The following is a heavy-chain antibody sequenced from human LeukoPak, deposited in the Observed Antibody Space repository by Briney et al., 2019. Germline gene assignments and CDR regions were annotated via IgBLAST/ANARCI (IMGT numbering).Heavy chain of an antibody. CDR3: ARDDLWTAFDI. CDR1: GFTFSSDS. J-gene: IGHJ3*02. D-gene: IGHD3-10*01. V-gene: IGHV3-48*01. Sequence: GGSRRLSCAASGFTFSSDSMNWVRQAPGKGLEWVSYISSSSSTIYYADSVKGRFTISRDNAKNSLYLQMNSLRAEDTAVYYCARDDLWTAFDIWGQGTMVTVSS. CDR2: ISSSSSTI.